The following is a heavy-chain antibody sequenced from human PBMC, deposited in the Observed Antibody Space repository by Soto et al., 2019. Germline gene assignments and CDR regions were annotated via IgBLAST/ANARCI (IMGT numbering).Heavy chain of an antibody. J-gene: IGHJ4*02. CDR1: GYSFNRYW. V-gene: IGHV5-51*01. CDR2: IFPDDSDI. CDR3: ARRISWYYFDS. Sequence: GESLKISCKASGYSFNRYWIGWVRQMPGQGLEWMGVIFPDDSDIRHSPAFRGQVTISADKSINTVYLQYNGLKASDTATYYCARRISWYYFDSWGQGTPVTVSS. D-gene: IGHD1-1*01.